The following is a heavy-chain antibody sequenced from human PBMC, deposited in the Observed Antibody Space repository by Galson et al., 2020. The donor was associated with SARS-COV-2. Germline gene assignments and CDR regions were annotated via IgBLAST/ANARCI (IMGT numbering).Heavy chain of an antibody. CDR3: ARESSSGWYLFDY. Sequence: SQTLSLTCTVSGDSVSSGTYYWSWIRQPAGKGLEWIGRIYTSGSTTYNPSPKSRVTVSLDTSKNQFSLRLSSVTAADTAVYYCARESSSGWYLFDYWGQGTLVTVSS. J-gene: IGHJ4*02. CDR1: GDSVSSGTYY. V-gene: IGHV4-61*02. CDR2: IYTSGST. D-gene: IGHD6-19*01.